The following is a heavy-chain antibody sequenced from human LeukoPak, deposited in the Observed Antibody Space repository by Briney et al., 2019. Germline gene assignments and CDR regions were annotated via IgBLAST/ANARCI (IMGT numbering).Heavy chain of an antibody. D-gene: IGHD1-7*01. CDR1: GYTFINYG. CDR2: INAGNGNT. J-gene: IGHJ4*02. Sequence: GASVKVSCKASGYTFINYGINWVRQAPGQRLEWMGWINAGNGNTKYSQKFQGRVTITRDTSASTAYMELSSLRSEDTAVYYCARDLELYNWNYEGAPDYWGQGTLVTVSS. CDR3: ARDLELYNWNYEGAPDY. V-gene: IGHV1-3*01.